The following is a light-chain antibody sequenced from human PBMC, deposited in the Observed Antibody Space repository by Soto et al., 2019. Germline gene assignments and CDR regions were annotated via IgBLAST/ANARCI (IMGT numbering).Light chain of an antibody. CDR1: SSDVGGYNY. CDR2: DVS. Sequence: QSALTQPRSVSGSPGQSVTISCTGTSSDVGGYNYVSWYQQHPGKAPKLMIYDVSKRPSGVPDRFSGSKSGNTASLTISGLQAEDEADYYCCSYAGSYTHYVFGTGTKHRP. J-gene: IGLJ1*01. V-gene: IGLV2-11*01. CDR3: CSYAGSYTHYV.